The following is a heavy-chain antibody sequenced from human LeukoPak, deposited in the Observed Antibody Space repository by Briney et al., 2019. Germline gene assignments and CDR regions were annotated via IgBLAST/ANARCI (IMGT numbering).Heavy chain of an antibody. V-gene: IGHV1-3*01. CDR3: ARVGYSSGWPYNWFDP. CDR1: GYTFTIYA. D-gene: IGHD6-19*01. Sequence: GASVKVSCKASGYTFTIYAMHWVRQAPGQRLEWMGWINAGNGNTKYSQKFQGRVTITRDTSASTAYMELSSLRSEDTAVYYCARVGYSSGWPYNWFDPWGQGTLVTVSS. J-gene: IGHJ5*02. CDR2: INAGNGNT.